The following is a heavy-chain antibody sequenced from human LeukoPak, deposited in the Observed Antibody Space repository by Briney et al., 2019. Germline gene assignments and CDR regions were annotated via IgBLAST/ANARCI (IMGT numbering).Heavy chain of an antibody. V-gene: IGHV3-23*01. CDR2: ISGSGGST. CDR3: AKKMATIASQVYYFDY. D-gene: IGHD5-24*01. J-gene: IGHJ4*02. CDR1: GFAFNYAW. Sequence: GGSLRLSCAASGFAFNYAWVSWVRQAPGKGLEWVSAISGSGGSTYYADSVKGRFTISRDNSKNTLYLQMNSLRAEDTAVYYCAKKMATIASQVYYFDYWGQGTLVTVSS.